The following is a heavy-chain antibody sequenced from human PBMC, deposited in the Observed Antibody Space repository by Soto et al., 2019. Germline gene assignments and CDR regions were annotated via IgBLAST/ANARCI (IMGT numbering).Heavy chain of an antibody. Sequence: PGGSLGRSCAASGFTFRIYEMNWVRQAPGKGLEWVSYISSSCSYIYYADSVKGRFTISRDNAKNSPYLQMNSLRAADTAVYYCARDYSGSYSDAFDIWGQGTMVTVSS. V-gene: IGHV3-21*05. CDR1: GFTFRIYE. J-gene: IGHJ3*02. CDR2: ISSSCSYI. D-gene: IGHD1-26*01. CDR3: ARDYSGSYSDAFDI.